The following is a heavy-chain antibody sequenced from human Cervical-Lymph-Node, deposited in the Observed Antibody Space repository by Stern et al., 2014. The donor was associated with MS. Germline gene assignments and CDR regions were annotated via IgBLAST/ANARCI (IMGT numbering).Heavy chain of an antibody. CDR3: ARGARSSRDPFDP. Sequence: VQLVESGGGVVQPGRSLRLSCAASGFTFSSYAMHWVRQAPGKGLEWVAVISYDGSNKYYADSVKGRFTISRDNSKNTLYLQMNSLRAEDTAVYYCARGARSSRDPFDPWGQGTLVTVSS. CDR1: GFTFSSYA. D-gene: IGHD2-2*01. CDR2: ISYDGSNK. J-gene: IGHJ5*02. V-gene: IGHV3-30*01.